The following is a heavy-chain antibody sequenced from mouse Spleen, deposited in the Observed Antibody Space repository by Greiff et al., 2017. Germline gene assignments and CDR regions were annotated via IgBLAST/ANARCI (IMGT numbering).Heavy chain of an antibody. D-gene: IGHD1-2*01. Sequence: VQLQQSGPELVKPGASVKMSCKASGYTFTDYVISWVKQRTGQGLEWIGEIYPGSGSTYYNEKFKGKATLTADKSSNTAYMQLSSLTSEDSAVYFCARDRLRPYYFDYWGQGTTLTVSS. V-gene: IGHV1-77*01. CDR2: IYPGSGST. CDR1: GYTFTDYV. J-gene: IGHJ2*01. CDR3: ARDRLRPYYFDY.